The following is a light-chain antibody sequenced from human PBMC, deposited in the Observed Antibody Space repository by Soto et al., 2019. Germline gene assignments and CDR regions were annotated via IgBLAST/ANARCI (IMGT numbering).Light chain of an antibody. Sequence: QSALTQPASVSGAPGQLVTISCTGTSSDVGGYKYVSWYQQHPGKDPKLMIFEVSNRPSGVSNRFSGSKSGNTASLTISGLQAEDEADYYCSSYTTSSTHWVFGGGTKVTVL. V-gene: IGLV2-14*01. CDR3: SSYTTSSTHWV. J-gene: IGLJ3*02. CDR2: EVS. CDR1: SSDVGGYKY.